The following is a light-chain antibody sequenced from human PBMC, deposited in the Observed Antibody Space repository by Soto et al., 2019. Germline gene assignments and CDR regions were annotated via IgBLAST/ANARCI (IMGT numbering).Light chain of an antibody. CDR2: YAS. Sequence: VLTQSPATLALSPGERDPLSCRARQTVSRYFAWYQQKPGQAPRLLIYYASNRATGIPAMFSGSGSGTDYTRTISSLEPEYFAVYYFQQRSTWPWFTFGGGNKVEI. V-gene: IGKV3-11*01. J-gene: IGKJ4*01. CDR3: QQRSTWPWFT. CDR1: QTVSRY.